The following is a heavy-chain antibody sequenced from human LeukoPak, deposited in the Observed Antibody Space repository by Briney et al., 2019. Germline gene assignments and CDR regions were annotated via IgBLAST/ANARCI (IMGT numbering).Heavy chain of an antibody. CDR2: ISAYNGNT. J-gene: IGHJ4*02. D-gene: IGHD3-10*01. V-gene: IGHV1-18*01. CDR1: GYTFTSYG. Sequence: ASVKVSCKASGYTFTSYGISWVRQAPGQGLEWMGWISAYNGNTNYAQKLQGRVTMTTDTSTSTAYMELRGLRSDDTAVYYCARDLVYYGSGSYARPIDYWGQGTLVTVSS. CDR3: ARDLVYYGSGSYARPIDY.